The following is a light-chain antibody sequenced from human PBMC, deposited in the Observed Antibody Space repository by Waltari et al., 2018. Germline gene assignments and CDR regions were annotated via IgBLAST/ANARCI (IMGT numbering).Light chain of an antibody. V-gene: IGKV3-11*01. CDR1: QSVSSY. Sequence: EIVLTQPPATLSLSPGERATLPCRASQSVSSYLAWYQQTPGQAPRLLIHSASNRATCIPARFSGRGSGTDFTLTISSLEPEDFAVYYCQQRSNWPRTFGQGTKVEIK. J-gene: IGKJ1*01. CDR2: SAS. CDR3: QQRSNWPRT.